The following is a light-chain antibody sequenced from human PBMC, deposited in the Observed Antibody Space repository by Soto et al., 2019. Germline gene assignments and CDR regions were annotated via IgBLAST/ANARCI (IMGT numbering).Light chain of an antibody. CDR1: ISDVGNYSL. J-gene: IGLJ2*01. Sequence: QSALTQPASVSGSPGQSITISCTGPISDVGNYSLVSWYQQHPGKAPKVMIYEAIRRPSGVSNRFSGSKSGNTASLTISGLQADDEADYYCCSYADSSTSVIFGGGTKLTVL. V-gene: IGLV2-23*01. CDR2: EAI. CDR3: CSYADSSTSVI.